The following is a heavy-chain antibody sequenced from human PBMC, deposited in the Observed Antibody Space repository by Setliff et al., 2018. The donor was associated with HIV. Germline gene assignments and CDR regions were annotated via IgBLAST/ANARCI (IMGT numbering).Heavy chain of an antibody. V-gene: IGHV1-2*02. Sequence: ASVKVSCKASGYTFTDYYVHWVRQAPGQGLQWMGWMHPNSGATKYAQKLRDRVTLTWDTSISTASMELSSLKSDDTAMYYCATSTSRFFWNGFYQGGFGSRNSHSFENWGQGTLVTVSS. CDR3: ATSTSRFFWNGFYQGGFGSRNSHSFEN. J-gene: IGHJ4*02. CDR2: MHPNSGAT. D-gene: IGHD3-3*01. CDR1: GYTFTDYY.